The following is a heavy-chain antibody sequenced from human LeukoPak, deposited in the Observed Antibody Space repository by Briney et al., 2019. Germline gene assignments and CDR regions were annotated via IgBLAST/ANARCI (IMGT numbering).Heavy chain of an antibody. CDR2: IYYSGST. J-gene: IGHJ4*02. Sequence: SETLSLTCTVSGGSISSSSYYWGWIRQPPGKGLEWIGSIYYSGSTYYNPSLKSRVTISVDTSKNQFSLKLSSVTAADTAVYYCARDRGITIFGVVTSHFDYWGQGTLVTVSS. V-gene: IGHV4-39*07. CDR3: ARDRGITIFGVVTSHFDY. D-gene: IGHD3-3*01. CDR1: GGSISSSSYY.